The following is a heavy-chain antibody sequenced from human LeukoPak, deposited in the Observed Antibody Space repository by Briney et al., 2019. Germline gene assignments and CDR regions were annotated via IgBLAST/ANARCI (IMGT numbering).Heavy chain of an antibody. CDR1: GFTFSSYA. CDR3: ANSVNMGPPRHPPAY. CDR2: ISGSGGST. V-gene: IGHV3-23*01. Sequence: GGSLRHSCAASGFTFSSYAMSWVRQAPGKGLEWVSAISGSGGSTYYADSVKGRFTISRDDSKNTLYLQMNSLRAEDTAVYYWANSVNMGPPRHPPAYGGKGTLVTVSS. D-gene: IGHD4/OR15-4a*01. J-gene: IGHJ4*02.